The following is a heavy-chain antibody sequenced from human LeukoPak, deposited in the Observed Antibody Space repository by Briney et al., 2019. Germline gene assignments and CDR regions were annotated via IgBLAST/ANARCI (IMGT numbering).Heavy chain of an antibody. V-gene: IGHV3-74*01. CDR2: INTDGSST. CDR1: GFTFSSYW. CDR3: ARGPPSGSSHD. D-gene: IGHD1-26*01. J-gene: IGHJ4*02. Sequence: GGSLRLSCAASGFTFSSYWMHWVRQAPGKGLVWVSRINTDGSSTSYADSVKGRFTISRDNAKNTLYLQMNSLRAGDTAVYYCARGPPSGSSHDWGQGTLVTVSS.